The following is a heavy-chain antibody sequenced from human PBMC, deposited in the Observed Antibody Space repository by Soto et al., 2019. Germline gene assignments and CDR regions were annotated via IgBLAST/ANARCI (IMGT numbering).Heavy chain of an antibody. Sequence: GASVKVSCKASGYTFTGYYMHWVRQAPGQGLEWMGWINPNSGGTNYAQKFQGWVTMTRDTSISTAYMELSRLRSDDTAVYYCATKRPYYDILTERSYGMDVWGQGTTVTVSS. D-gene: IGHD3-9*01. J-gene: IGHJ6*02. CDR1: GYTFTGYY. V-gene: IGHV1-2*04. CDR3: ATKRPYYDILTERSYGMDV. CDR2: INPNSGGT.